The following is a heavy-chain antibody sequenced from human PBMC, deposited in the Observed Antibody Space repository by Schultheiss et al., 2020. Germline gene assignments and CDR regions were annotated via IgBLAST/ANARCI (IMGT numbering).Heavy chain of an antibody. CDR1: GGSISSGSYY. Sequence: SETLSLTCTVSGGSISSGSYYWSWIRQPAGKGLEWIGRIYTSGSTNYNPSLKSRVTISVDKSKNQFSLKLSSVTAADTAFYYCARALSVSGSYYPFDYWGQGTLVTVSS. V-gene: IGHV4-61*02. CDR2: IYTSGST. D-gene: IGHD1-26*01. CDR3: ARALSVSGSYYPFDY. J-gene: IGHJ4*02.